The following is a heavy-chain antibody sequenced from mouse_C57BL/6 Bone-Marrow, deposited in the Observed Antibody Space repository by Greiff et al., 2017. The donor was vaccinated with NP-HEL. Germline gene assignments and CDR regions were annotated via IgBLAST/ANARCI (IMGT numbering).Heavy chain of an antibody. V-gene: IGHV1-42*01. CDR2: INPSTGGT. CDR1: GYSFTGYY. Sequence: VQLKESGPELVKPGASVKISCKASGYSFTGYYMNWVKQSPEKSLEWIGEINPSTGGTTYNQKFKAKATLTVDKSSSTAYMQLKSLTSEDSAVYYCARWDYYGSRYFDYWGQGTTLTVSS. J-gene: IGHJ2*01. CDR3: ARWDYYGSRYFDY. D-gene: IGHD1-1*01.